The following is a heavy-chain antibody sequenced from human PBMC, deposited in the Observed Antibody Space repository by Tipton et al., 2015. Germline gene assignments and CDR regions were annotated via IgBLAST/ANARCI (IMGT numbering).Heavy chain of an antibody. CDR2: VYYSGST. CDR3: VRDAVVTHYYYYGMDV. J-gene: IGHJ6*02. D-gene: IGHD4-23*01. V-gene: IGHV4-61*01. Sequence: TLSLTCTVSGGSVSSGSHYWSWIRQPPGKGMEWIGYVYYSGSTNYNPSLKSRVTISVDTSKNQFSLKLSSVTAADTAVYYCVRDAVVTHYYYYGMDVWGQGTTVTVSS. CDR1: GGSVSSGSHY.